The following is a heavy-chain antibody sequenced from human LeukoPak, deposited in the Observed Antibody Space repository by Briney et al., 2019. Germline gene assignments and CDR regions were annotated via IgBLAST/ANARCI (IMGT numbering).Heavy chain of an antibody. D-gene: IGHD3-22*01. CDR1: GFTFGNFG. CDR3: VRGPARGYYDGSGYDFDY. Sequence: GGSMRLSCAAYGFTFGNFGMHWVRQAPGKGLEWVTFIDDDGINFYYVNSVKGRFAISRDNSKNTLYLQMSSLESEDTAVYYCVRGPARGYYDGSGYDFDYWGQGTLVTVSS. J-gene: IGHJ4*02. V-gene: IGHV3-30*02. CDR2: IDDDGINF.